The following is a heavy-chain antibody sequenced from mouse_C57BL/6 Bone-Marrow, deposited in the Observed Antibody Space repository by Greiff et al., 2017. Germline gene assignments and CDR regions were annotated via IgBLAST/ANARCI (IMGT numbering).Heavy chain of an antibody. D-gene: IGHD1-1*01. CDR3: ARSMDYGSSYWYFDV. Sequence: QVQLQQSGAELARPGASVKLSCKASGYTFTSYGISWVKPRTGQGLAWIGESYPRSGNTYYNEKVKGKATLTADKSASTAYMELRSLTSEDSAVYFCARSMDYGSSYWYFDVWGTGTTVTVSS. J-gene: IGHJ1*03. CDR2: SYPRSGNT. CDR1: GYTFTSYG. V-gene: IGHV1-81*01.